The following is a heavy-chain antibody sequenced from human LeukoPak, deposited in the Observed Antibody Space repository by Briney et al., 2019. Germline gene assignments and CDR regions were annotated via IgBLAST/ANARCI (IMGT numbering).Heavy chain of an antibody. J-gene: IGHJ4*02. CDR1: GFTFGSYS. CDR3: ARVTEAPYYFDY. V-gene: IGHV3-48*04. CDR2: ISSGSSIM. Sequence: GGSLRLSCVASGFTFGSYSMNWVRQAPGKGLEWVSYISSGSSIMYYADSVKGRFTISRDNAKNSLYLQMNSLRAEDTAVYYCARVTEAPYYFDYWGQGTLVTVSS.